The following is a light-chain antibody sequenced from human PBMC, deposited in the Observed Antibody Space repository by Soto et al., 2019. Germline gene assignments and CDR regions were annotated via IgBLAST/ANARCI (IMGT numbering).Light chain of an antibody. CDR2: DVS. CDR1: SSDVGGYNY. V-gene: IGLV2-14*01. Sequence: QSVLTQPASVSGSPGQSITISCTGTSSDVGGYNYVSWYQQHPGKAPKLMIYDVSNRPSRVSNRFSGSNSGNTASLTISGLQAEDEADYYCISYTSSSTRVFGGGTKVTVL. CDR3: ISYTSSSTRV. J-gene: IGLJ2*01.